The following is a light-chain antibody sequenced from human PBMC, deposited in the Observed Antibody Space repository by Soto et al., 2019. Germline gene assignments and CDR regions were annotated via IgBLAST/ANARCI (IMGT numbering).Light chain of an antibody. CDR3: QHYSSSPPEFT. V-gene: IGKV3-20*01. J-gene: IGKJ3*01. Sequence: EIVLTQSPATLSLSPGERATLSCRASQSVSSNYLAWYQQIPGQAPRLLIFGASYRATGIPDRFSGSGSGTDFTLTISRLEPEDFAVYYCQHYSSSPPEFTFGPGTKVDSK. CDR1: QSVSSNY. CDR2: GAS.